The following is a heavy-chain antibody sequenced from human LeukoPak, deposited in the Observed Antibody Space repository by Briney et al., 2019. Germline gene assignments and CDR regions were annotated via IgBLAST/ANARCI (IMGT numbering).Heavy chain of an antibody. Sequence: GGSLRLSCEASGFTFSSYGMHWVRQAPGKGLEWVAFIRYDGSNKYYADSVKGRFTISRDNSKNTLYLQMNSLRAEDTAVYYCAKAFGYCSSTSCYTQYFQHWGQGTLVTVSS. V-gene: IGHV3-30*02. D-gene: IGHD2-2*02. CDR1: GFTFSSYG. J-gene: IGHJ1*01. CDR3: AKAFGYCSSTSCYTQYFQH. CDR2: IRYDGSNK.